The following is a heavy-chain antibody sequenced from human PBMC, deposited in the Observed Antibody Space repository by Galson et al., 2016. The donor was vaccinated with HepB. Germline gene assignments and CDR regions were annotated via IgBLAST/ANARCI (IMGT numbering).Heavy chain of an antibody. Sequence: SVKVSCKASGYTFKNYAVHWVRQAPGQGLEWMGWINAGNGNTKYSQKFQGTVAFTRDASASTAYMELSSLRSQGTAEYYCARSYTYGPFYGLDVWGQGTTVTV. CDR3: ARSYTYGPFYGLDV. V-gene: IGHV1-3*01. D-gene: IGHD5-18*01. J-gene: IGHJ6*02. CDR1: GYTFKNYA. CDR2: INAGNGNT.